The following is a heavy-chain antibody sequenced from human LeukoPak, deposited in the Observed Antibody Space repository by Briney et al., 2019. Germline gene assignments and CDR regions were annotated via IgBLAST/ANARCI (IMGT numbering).Heavy chain of an antibody. CDR2: INACNGNT. D-gene: IGHD2-15*01. J-gene: IGHJ3*02. CDR3: ATNNVNCSGGSCYLTDDFDS. V-gene: IGHV1-3*01. Sequence: ASVKVSRKASGYTFTSYAMHSVRQAPGQRLEGMGWINACNGNTKYSQKFQGRVTITRDTTASTAYMELSSLRSEDKAVYYCATNNVNCSGGSCYLTDDFDSWGQATMVTVS. CDR1: GYTFTSYA.